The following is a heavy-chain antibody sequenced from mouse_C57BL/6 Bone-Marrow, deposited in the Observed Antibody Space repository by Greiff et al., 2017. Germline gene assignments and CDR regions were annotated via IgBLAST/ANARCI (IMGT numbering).Heavy chain of an antibody. Sequence: QVQLQQPGAELVKPGASVKMSCKASGYTFTSYWITWVKQRPGQGLEWIGDIYPGSGSTNYNEKFKSKATLTVDTSSSTAYMQLSSLASEDAAVYYCARARRDYFDDWGQGTTLTVSS. V-gene: IGHV1-55*01. J-gene: IGHJ2*01. CDR2: IYPGSGST. CDR1: GYTFTSYW. CDR3: ARARRDYFDD.